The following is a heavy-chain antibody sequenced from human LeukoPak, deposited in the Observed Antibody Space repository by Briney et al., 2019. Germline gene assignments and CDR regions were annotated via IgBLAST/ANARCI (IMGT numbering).Heavy chain of an antibody. Sequence: GGSLRLSCAASGFTVSSNYMSWVRQAPGKGLEWVSVIYGGGGAYYADSVKGRFTISRDNSKNTLYLQMNSLRAEDTAVYYCAIPAAGTNYYFDYWGQGTLVTVSS. J-gene: IGHJ4*02. CDR2: IYGGGGA. CDR1: GFTVSSNY. CDR3: AIPAAGTNYYFDY. D-gene: IGHD6-13*01. V-gene: IGHV3-66*04.